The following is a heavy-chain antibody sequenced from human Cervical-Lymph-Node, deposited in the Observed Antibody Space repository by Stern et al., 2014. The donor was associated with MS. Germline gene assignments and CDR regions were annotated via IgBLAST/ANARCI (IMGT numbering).Heavy chain of an antibody. Sequence: QVTLRESGPALVKPTQTLTLTCTFSGFSLVTSGVRVSWIRQPPGKALEWLARIDWNDKTFYNTSLMTRLTISKDTSKNQVVLTMTNVGPVDTATYYCARMMGSGYRHYFDYWGQGTPVTVS. CDR1: GFSLVTSGVR. V-gene: IGHV2-70*04. J-gene: IGHJ4*02. CDR3: ARMMGSGYRHYFDY. CDR2: IDWNDKT. D-gene: IGHD3-3*01.